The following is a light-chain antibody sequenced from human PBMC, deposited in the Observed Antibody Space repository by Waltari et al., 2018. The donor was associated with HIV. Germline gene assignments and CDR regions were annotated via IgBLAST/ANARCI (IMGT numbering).Light chain of an antibody. J-gene: IGLJ1*01. V-gene: IGLV1-40*01. Sequence: QSVLTQPPSVSGAPGQRLTISCTGTSSTIGTGYDFPWYQQLPGRAPNGVIQGNRNRPSGVPDRFSAYKSGTSASLTITGLQAEDEADYYCQTYDSTLNGYVFGTGTKVTVL. CDR1: SSTIGTGYD. CDR2: GNR. CDR3: QTYDSTLNGYV.